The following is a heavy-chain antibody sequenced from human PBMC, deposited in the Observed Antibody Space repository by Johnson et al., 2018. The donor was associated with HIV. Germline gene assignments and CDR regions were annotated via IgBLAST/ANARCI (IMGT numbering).Heavy chain of an antibody. D-gene: IGHD6-13*01. CDR1: GFTFDDYG. V-gene: IGHV3-20*04. CDR3: ARGKGAAAGLDAFDI. J-gene: IGHJ3*02. Sequence: VQLVESGGGVVRPGESLRLSCAASGFTFDDYGMTWVRQAPGKGLEWVSGLNWDGGVTGYADSLKGRFTISRDNARNSLYLQLNSLRAEDTALYFCARGKGAAAGLDAFDIWGQGIMVSVSS. CDR2: LNWDGGVT.